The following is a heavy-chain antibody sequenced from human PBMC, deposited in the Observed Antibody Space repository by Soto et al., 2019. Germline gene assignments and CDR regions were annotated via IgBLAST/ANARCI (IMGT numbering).Heavy chain of an antibody. J-gene: IGHJ4*02. CDR3: AKVESGTPKKGYSYGYSDY. V-gene: IGHV3-23*01. CDR2: ISGSGGST. D-gene: IGHD5-18*01. CDR1: GFTFSSYA. Sequence: GGSLRLSCAASGFTFSSYAMSWVRQAPGKGLEWVSAISGSGGSTYYADSVKGRFTISRDNSKNTLYLQMNSLRAEDTVVYYCAKVESGTPKKGYSYGYSDYWGQGTLVTVSS.